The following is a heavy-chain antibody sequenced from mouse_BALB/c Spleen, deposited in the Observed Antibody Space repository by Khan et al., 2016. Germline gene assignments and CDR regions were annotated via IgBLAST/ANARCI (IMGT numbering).Heavy chain of an antibody. V-gene: IGHV4-2*02. J-gene: IGHJ4*01. Sequence: EVKLLESGGGLVQPGGSLNLSCAASGFDFSSYWMSWARQAPGKGQEWIGEINPGSSTINYTPSLKDKFIISRDNAKNTLYLQMSKVRSEDTALDYCARSSHYALDYWGQGTSVTVSS. CDR1: GFDFSSYW. CDR3: ARSSHYALDY. D-gene: IGHD1-1*01. CDR2: INPGSSTI.